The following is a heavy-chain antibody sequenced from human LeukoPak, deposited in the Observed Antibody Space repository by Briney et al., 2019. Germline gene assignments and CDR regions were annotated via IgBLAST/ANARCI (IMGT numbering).Heavy chain of an antibody. V-gene: IGHV5-51*01. J-gene: IGHJ3*02. CDR3: AGGIAVAGTSAFDI. CDR1: GYTFARYW. CDR2: IYAGDSDT. D-gene: IGHD6-19*01. Sequence: GESLKISCKGSGYTFARYWIAWVRQMPGKGLEWMGMIYAGDSDTRYRPSFQGQVTISADKSISTAYLQWSSLKASDTAMYYCAGGIAVAGTSAFDIWGQGTMVTVSS.